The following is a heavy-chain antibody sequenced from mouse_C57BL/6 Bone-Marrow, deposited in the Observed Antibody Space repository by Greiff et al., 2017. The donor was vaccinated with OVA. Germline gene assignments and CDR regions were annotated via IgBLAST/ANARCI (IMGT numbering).Heavy chain of an antibody. CDR1: GFTFSSYA. Sequence: EVKVVESGGGLVKPGGSLKLSCAASGFTFSSYAMSWVRQTPEKRLEWVATISDGGSYTYYPDNVKGRFTISRDNAKNNLYLQMSHLKSEDTAMYYCARYPAMDYWGQGTSVTVSS. J-gene: IGHJ4*01. V-gene: IGHV5-4*03. CDR3: ARYPAMDY. CDR2: ISDGGSYT.